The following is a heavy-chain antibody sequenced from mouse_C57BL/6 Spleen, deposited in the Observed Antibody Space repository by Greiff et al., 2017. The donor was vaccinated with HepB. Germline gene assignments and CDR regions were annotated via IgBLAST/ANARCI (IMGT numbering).Heavy chain of an antibody. V-gene: IGHV1-19*01. CDR1: GYTFTDFY. CDR2: INPYNGGT. CDR3: ARSLITTVVGY. Sequence: VQLQQSGPVLVKPGASVKMSCKASGYTFTDFYMNWVTQSHGKSLEWIGVINPYNGGTSYNQKFKGKATLTVDKYSSTAYMELNSLTSEDSAVYYCARSLITTVVGYWGQGTTLTVSS. J-gene: IGHJ2*01. D-gene: IGHD1-1*01.